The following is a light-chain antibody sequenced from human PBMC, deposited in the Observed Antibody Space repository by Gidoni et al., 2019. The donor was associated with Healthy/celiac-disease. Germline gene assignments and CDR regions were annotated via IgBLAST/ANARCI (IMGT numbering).Light chain of an antibody. CDR3: QQYGSSPPYT. V-gene: IGKV3-20*01. Sequence: LSCRASQSVSSSYLAWYQQKPGQAPRLLIYGASSRATGIPDRFSGSGSGTDFTLTISRLEPEDFAVYYCQQYGSSPPYTFGQGTKLEIK. J-gene: IGKJ2*01. CDR1: QSVSSSY. CDR2: GAS.